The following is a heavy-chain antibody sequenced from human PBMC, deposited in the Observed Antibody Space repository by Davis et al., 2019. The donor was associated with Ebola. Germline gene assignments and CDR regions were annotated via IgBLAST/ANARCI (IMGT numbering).Heavy chain of an antibody. D-gene: IGHD6-13*01. J-gene: IGHJ5*02. CDR3: ARMRKGSSFVDP. CDR2: INHSGST. V-gene: IGHV4-34*01. CDR1: GGSFSGYY. Sequence: PSETLSLTCAVYGGSFSGYYWSWIRQPPGKGLEWIGEINHSGSTNYNPSLKSRVTISVDTSKNQFSLKLSSVTAADTAVYYCARMRKGSSFVDPWGQGTLVTVSS.